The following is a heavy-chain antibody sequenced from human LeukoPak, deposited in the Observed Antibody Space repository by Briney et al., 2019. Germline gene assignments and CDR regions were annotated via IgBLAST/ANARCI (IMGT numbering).Heavy chain of an antibody. V-gene: IGHV1-18*01. CDR3: ARAGSGSYRRLPARIDY. Sequence: ASVKVSCKASGYTSTSYGISWVRQAPGQGLEWMGWISAYNGNTNYAQKLQGRVTMTTDTSTSTAYMELRSLRSDDTAVYYCARAGSGSYRRLPARIDYWGQGILVTVSS. CDR2: ISAYNGNT. D-gene: IGHD1-26*01. CDR1: GYTSTSYG. J-gene: IGHJ4*02.